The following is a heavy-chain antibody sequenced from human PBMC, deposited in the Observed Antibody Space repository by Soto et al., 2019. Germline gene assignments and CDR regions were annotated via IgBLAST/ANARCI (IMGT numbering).Heavy chain of an antibody. CDR1: GFTFSSYA. V-gene: IGHV3-30-3*01. Sequence: GGSLRLSCAASGFTFSSYAMHWVRQAPGKGLEWVAVISYDGSNKYYADSVKGRFTISRDNSKNTLYLQMNSLRAEDTAVYYCARDQVFHGGYYFDYWGQGTLVTVSS. D-gene: IGHD2-21*01. CDR2: ISYDGSNK. CDR3: ARDQVFHGGYYFDY. J-gene: IGHJ4*02.